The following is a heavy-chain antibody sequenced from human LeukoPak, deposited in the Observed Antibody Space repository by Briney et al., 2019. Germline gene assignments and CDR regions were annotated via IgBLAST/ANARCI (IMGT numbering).Heavy chain of an antibody. CDR2: IRSKAYGGTT. CDR3: TRVGYDSSGYYYSFDY. CDR1: GFTFGDCA. D-gene: IGHD3-22*01. V-gene: IGHV3-49*04. J-gene: IGHJ4*02. Sequence: GRSLRLSCTASGFTFGDCAMSWVRQAPGKGLEWVGFIRSKAYGGTTEYAASVKGRFTISRDDSKSIAYLQMNSLKTEDTAVYYCTRVGYDSSGYYYSFDYWGQGTLVTVSS.